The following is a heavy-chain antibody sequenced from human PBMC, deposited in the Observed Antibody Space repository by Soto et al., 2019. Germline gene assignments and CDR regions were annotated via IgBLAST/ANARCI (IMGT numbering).Heavy chain of an antibody. D-gene: IGHD3-3*01. CDR1: GGSISSGGYY. Sequence: SETLSLTCTVSGGSISSGGYYWSWIRQHPGKGLEWIGYIYYSGSTYYNPSLKSRVTISVDTSKNQFSLKLSSVTAADTAVYYCARGSGAYYDFWSGYLLSYWGQGTTVTVSS. CDR3: ARGSGAYYDFWSGYLLSY. V-gene: IGHV4-31*03. J-gene: IGHJ6*02. CDR2: IYYSGST.